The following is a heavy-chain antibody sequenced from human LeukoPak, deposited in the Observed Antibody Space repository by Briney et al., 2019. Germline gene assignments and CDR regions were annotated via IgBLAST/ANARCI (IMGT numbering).Heavy chain of an antibody. J-gene: IGHJ4*02. V-gene: IGHV3-23*01. Sequence: PGGSLRLSCAASGFTFSSYAMSWVRQAPGKGREWVSAISGSGGSTYYADSVKGRFTISRDNSKNTLYLQMNSLRAEDTAVYYCAKVRCSGGSCYSSPFDYWGQGTLVTVSS. CDR3: AKVRCSGGSCYSSPFDY. CDR1: GFTFSSYA. D-gene: IGHD2-15*01. CDR2: ISGSGGST.